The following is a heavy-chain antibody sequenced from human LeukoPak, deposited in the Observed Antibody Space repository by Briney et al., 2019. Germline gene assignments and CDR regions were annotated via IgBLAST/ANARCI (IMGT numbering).Heavy chain of an antibody. CDR3: AKGASGNSMWYLDY. J-gene: IGHJ4*02. Sequence: PGGSLRLSCAASGFTFSSYAMSWVRQAPGKGLEWVSSISGSGGGTYYADSVKGRFSISRDNSKNTLDLQMNSLRSEDTAVYYCAKGASGNSMWYLDYWGQGTLVTVSS. V-gene: IGHV3-23*01. CDR2: ISGSGGGT. D-gene: IGHD1-26*01. CDR1: GFTFSSYA.